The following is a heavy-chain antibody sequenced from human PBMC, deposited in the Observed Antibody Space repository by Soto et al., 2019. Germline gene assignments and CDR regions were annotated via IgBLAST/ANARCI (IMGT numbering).Heavy chain of an antibody. CDR2: IYPGDSDT. CDR3: AKDLRGCTNGVCYNHDDSYYGMDV. D-gene: IGHD2-8*01. CDR1: GYSFTSYW. Sequence: PGESLKISCKGSGYSFTSYWIGWVRQMPGKGLEWMGIIYPGDSDTRYSPSFQGQVTISADKSISTAYLQWSSLKASDTAVYYCAKDLRGCTNGVCYNHDDSYYGMDVWGQGTTVTVSS. J-gene: IGHJ6*02. V-gene: IGHV5-51*01.